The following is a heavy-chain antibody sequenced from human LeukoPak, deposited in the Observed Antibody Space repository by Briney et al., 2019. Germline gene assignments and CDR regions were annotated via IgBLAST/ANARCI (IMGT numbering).Heavy chain of an antibody. CDR1: GGSISSGGCY. CDR2: IYYSGST. J-gene: IGHJ4*02. Sequence: PSQTLSLTCTVSGGSISSGGCYWSWIRQYPGKGLEWIGYIYYSGSTYYNPSLKTRVSISVDTSKNQFSLKLSSVTAADTAVYYCARGPQKFGYSSGWYDYWGQGTLVTVSS. V-gene: IGHV4-31*03. D-gene: IGHD6-19*01. CDR3: ARGPQKFGYSSGWYDY.